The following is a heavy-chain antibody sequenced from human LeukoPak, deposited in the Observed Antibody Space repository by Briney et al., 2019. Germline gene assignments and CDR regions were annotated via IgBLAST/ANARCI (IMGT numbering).Heavy chain of an antibody. V-gene: IGHV3-74*01. CDR1: GFTFSHYW. CDR3: TRTAGMEVPSSTKWYLWYDP. CDR2: INTDGTIV. Sequence: GGSLRLSCAAFGFTFSHYWMHWVRQDAGKGLLLVAHINTDGTIVRYAESVQGRFTISRDNAKNTVFLQMNNLSAEDTAVYYCTRTAGMEVPSSTKWYLWYDPWGQGTPVIVSS. D-gene: IGHD2-2*01. J-gene: IGHJ5*02.